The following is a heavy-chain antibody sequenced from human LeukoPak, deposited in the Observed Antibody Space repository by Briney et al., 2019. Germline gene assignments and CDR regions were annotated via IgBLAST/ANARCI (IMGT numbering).Heavy chain of an antibody. V-gene: IGHV4-59*08. Sequence: SETLSLTCTVSGGSISSYYWSWIRQPPGKGLEWIGYIYYSGSTNYNPSLTSRVTISVDTSKNQFSLKLSSVTAADTAVYYCAGSSSSWYQADYWGQGTLVTVSS. CDR1: GGSISSYY. J-gene: IGHJ4*02. CDR3: AGSSSSWYQADY. CDR2: IYYSGST. D-gene: IGHD6-13*01.